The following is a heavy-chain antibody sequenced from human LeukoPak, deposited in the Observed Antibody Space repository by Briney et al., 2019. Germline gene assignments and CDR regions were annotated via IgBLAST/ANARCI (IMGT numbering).Heavy chain of an antibody. CDR3: ARLTSSSWYGHDY. J-gene: IGHJ4*02. CDR2: INHSGST. Sequence: SETLSLTCAVYGGSFSGYYWSWIRQPPGKGLEWIGEINHSGSTNYNPSLKSRVTISVDTSKNQFSLKLSSVTAADTAVYYCARLTSSSWYGHDYWGQGTLVTVSS. CDR1: GGSFSGYY. D-gene: IGHD6-13*01. V-gene: IGHV4-34*01.